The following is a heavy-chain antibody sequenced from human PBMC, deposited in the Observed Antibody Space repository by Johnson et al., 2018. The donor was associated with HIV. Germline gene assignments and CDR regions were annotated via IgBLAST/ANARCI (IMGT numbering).Heavy chain of an antibody. CDR2: IWYDGNNK. V-gene: IGHV3-33*06. CDR3: AKSPAKDHGGNSGAFDI. CDR1: GFTFSSYG. Sequence: QVQLVESGGGVVQPGRSLRLSCAASGFTFSSYGMHWVRKAPGKGLQWVAVIWYDGNNKYYADSVKGRFTISRDNSKNTLYLQMNSLRAEDTAVYYCAKSPAKDHGGNSGAFDIWGQGTMVTVSS. D-gene: IGHD4-23*01. J-gene: IGHJ3*02.